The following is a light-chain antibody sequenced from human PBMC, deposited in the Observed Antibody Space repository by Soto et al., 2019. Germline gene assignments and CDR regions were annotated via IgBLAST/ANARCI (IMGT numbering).Light chain of an antibody. CDR3: QQYGSSPLT. CDR1: QSVRSNY. J-gene: IGKJ4*01. CDR2: DTS. V-gene: IGKV3-20*01. Sequence: EIVLTQSPDTLYLSPGERATLSCSASQSVRSNYLAWYQQKPGQAPRFLIYDTSSRATGIPDRFSGSGSGTDFTLTISRLEPEDFAVYYCQQYGSSPLTFCGWTKGEIK.